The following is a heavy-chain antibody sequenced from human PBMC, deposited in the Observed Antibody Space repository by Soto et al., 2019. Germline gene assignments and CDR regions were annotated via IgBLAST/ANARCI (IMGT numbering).Heavy chain of an antibody. CDR2: VSGSGDIT. J-gene: IGHJ5*02. CDR3: AKGGWLDD. CDR1: GFTFSLCY. V-gene: IGHV3-23*01. Sequence: LRLSCAASGFTFSLCYMNWVRQAPGKGLEWVSRVSGSGDITNMGDSVKGWFTISRDNSKNTLYLQMSSLRAEDTAVYYCAKGGWLDDWGQGTLVTVSS.